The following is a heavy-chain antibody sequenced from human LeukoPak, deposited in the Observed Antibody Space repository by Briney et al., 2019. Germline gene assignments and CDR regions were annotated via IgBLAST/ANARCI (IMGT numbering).Heavy chain of an antibody. CDR3: ARDLSPSYSSGQNWLDP. CDR2: MSYSGTT. D-gene: IGHD6-19*01. Sequence: SQTLSLTCSVSGGSLSSGGYYWSWIRQHPGKGLEWIGYMSYSGTTDYNPSLRSRTSISLDTSKNQLSLKLSSVTAADTAVYYCARDLSPSYSSGQNWLDPWGQGTLVTVSS. CDR1: GGSLSSGGYY. V-gene: IGHV4-31*03. J-gene: IGHJ5*02.